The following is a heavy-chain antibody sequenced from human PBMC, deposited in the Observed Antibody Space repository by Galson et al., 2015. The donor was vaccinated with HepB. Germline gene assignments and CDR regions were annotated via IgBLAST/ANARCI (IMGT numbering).Heavy chain of an antibody. CDR1: GYSFTSYW. V-gene: IGHV5-10-1*01. Sequence: QSGAEVKKPGESLRISCKGSGYSFTSYWISWVRQMPGKGLEWMGRIDPSDSYTNYSPSFQGHVTISADKSISTAYLQWSSLKASDTTMYYCARRAGKDYYGSGSYYYYYYGMDVWGPGTTVTVSS. CDR3: ARRAGKDYYGSGSYYYYYYGMDV. D-gene: IGHD3-10*01. CDR2: IDPSDSYT. J-gene: IGHJ6*02.